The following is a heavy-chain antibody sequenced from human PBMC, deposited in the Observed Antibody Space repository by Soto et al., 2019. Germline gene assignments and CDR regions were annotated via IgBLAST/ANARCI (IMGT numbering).Heavy chain of an antibody. J-gene: IGHJ4*02. CDR3: AILPSEIYGYDF. CDR1: GYTFTDYG. Sequence: ASVKVSCKASGYTFTDYGILWLRQAPGQGLEWMGWISIYYGNTDYSQKLQGRVTMTRDISTSTAYMELTSLRSDDTAVYYCAILPSEIYGYDFWGQGTPVTVSS. CDR2: ISIYYGNT. V-gene: IGHV1-18*01. D-gene: IGHD4-17*01.